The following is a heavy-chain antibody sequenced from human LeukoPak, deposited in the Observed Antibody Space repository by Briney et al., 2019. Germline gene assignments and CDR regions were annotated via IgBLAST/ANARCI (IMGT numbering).Heavy chain of an antibody. V-gene: IGHV1-69*13. CDR1: GGTFSGYA. D-gene: IGHD6-13*01. CDR2: IIPIFGTA. CDR3: AREKQLVRDAFDI. J-gene: IGHJ3*02. Sequence: SVKVSCKASGGTFSGYAISWVRQAPGQGLEWMGGIIPIFGTANYAQKFQGRVTITADESTSTAYMELSSLRSEDTAVYYCAREKQLVRDAFDIWGQGTMVTVSS.